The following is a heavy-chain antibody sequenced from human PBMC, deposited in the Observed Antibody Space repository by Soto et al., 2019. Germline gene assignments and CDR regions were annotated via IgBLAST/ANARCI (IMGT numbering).Heavy chain of an antibody. D-gene: IGHD3-22*01. V-gene: IGHV3-33*01. CDR2: IYYDGSNK. CDR1: GFTFSSYG. J-gene: IGHJ4*02. CDR3: ARDSKDDSSGYYAGFDY. Sequence: VQLVESGGGVVQPGRSLRLSCAVYGFTFSSYGMNWVRQAPGKGLEWVAAIYYDGSNKYYADSVRGRFTISRDNFKNTLYLHMNSLRAEDTAVYYCARDSKDDSSGYYAGFDYWGQGTLVTVSS.